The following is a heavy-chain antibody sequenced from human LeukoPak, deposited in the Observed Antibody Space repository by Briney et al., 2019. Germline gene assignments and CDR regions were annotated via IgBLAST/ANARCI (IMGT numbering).Heavy chain of an antibody. J-gene: IGHJ6*02. D-gene: IGHD3-10*01. CDR3: ARGSVTGYYYYYYGMDV. V-gene: IGHV1-69*02. Sequence: ASVKVSCNASGGTFTSYTISWVRQAPGQGLEWMGRIIPILGIANYAQKFQGRVTITADKSTSTAYMELSSLRSEDTAVYYCARGSVTGYYYYYYGMDVWGQGTTVTVSS. CDR1: GGTFTSYT. CDR2: IIPILGIA.